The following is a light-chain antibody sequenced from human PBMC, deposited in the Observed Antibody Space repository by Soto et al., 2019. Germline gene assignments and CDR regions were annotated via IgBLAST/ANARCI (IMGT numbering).Light chain of an antibody. J-gene: IGKJ1*01. V-gene: IGKV4-1*01. CDR1: QSVLHTSNNKNY. CDR2: WTS. Sequence: DIVMTQSPDSLSVSLGERATINCKSSQSVLHTSNNKNYLAWYHQKPGQPPKLLIYWTSTRESGVPDRFSGSGSGTDFTLTISSLQAEDVAVYYCQQYYSSPWTFGQGTKVDIK. CDR3: QQYYSSPWT.